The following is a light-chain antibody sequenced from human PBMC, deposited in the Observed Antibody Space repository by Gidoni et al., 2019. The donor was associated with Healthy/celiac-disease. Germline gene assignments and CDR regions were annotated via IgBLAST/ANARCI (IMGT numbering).Light chain of an antibody. CDR1: SSNIGAGYD. Sequence: QSVLTQPPSVSGAPGQRVTISCTGRSSNIGAGYDVYWYQQLPGTAPKLLVYGNSNRPSGVPDRFSGSKSGTSASLAITGLQAEDEADYYCQSYDSSLSGVVFGGGTKLTVL. CDR3: QSYDSSLSGVV. CDR2: GNS. J-gene: IGLJ2*01. V-gene: IGLV1-40*01.